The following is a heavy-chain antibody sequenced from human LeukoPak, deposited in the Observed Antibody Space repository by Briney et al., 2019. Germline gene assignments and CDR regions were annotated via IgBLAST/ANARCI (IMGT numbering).Heavy chain of an antibody. CDR2: ISSSSSYI. D-gene: IGHD3-22*01. J-gene: IGHJ4*02. V-gene: IGHV3-21*01. CDR3: ARADYYYDSSGYYSPFDY. CDR1: GFTFSSYS. Sequence: EGSLRLSCAASGFTFSSYSMTWVRQAPGKGLEWVSSISSSSSYIYYADSVRGRFTISRDNAKNSLYLQMNSLRAEDTAVYYCARADYYYDSSGYYSPFDYWGQGTLVTVSS.